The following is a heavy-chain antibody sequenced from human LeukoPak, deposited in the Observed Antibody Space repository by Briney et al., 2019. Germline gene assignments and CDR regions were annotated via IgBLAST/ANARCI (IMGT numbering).Heavy chain of an antibody. CDR2: INPNSGGT. J-gene: IGHJ5*02. D-gene: IGHD3-10*01. CDR1: GYTFTGYH. Sequence: ASVKVSCKASGYTFTGYHMHWVRQAPGQGLEWMGWINPNSGGTNYAQKFQGRVTMTRDTSISTAYMELSRLRSDDTAVYYCARSALLWFGEAYSSFDPWGQGTLVTVSS. V-gene: IGHV1-2*02. CDR3: ARSALLWFGEAYSSFDP.